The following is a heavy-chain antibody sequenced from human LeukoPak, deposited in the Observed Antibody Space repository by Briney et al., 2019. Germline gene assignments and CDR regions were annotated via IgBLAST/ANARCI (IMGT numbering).Heavy chain of an antibody. D-gene: IGHD3-22*01. CDR1: GYTFTGYY. CDR3: ARAPKYYYDSSGYYSPEAHYFDY. Sequence: ASVKVSCKASGYTFTGYYTHWVRQAPGEGLEWMGWINPNSGGTNYAQKFQGRVTMTRDTSISTAYMELSRLRSDDTAVYYCARAPKYYYDSSGYYSPEAHYFDYWGQGTLVTVSS. V-gene: IGHV1-2*02. J-gene: IGHJ4*02. CDR2: INPNSGGT.